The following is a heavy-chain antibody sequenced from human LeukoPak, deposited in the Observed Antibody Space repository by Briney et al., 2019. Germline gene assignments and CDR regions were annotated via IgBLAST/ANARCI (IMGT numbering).Heavy chain of an antibody. CDR1: GFTFSSYA. D-gene: IGHD6-19*01. V-gene: IGHV3-23*01. Sequence: GGSLRLSCAASGFTFSSYAMSWVRQVPGKGLEWVSAISGSGGSTYYTDSVKGRFTISRDNSKNTLYLQMNSLRAEDTAVYYCAKVPSIAVAGTWGQGTLVTVSS. CDR2: ISGSGGST. CDR3: AKVPSIAVAGT. J-gene: IGHJ5*02.